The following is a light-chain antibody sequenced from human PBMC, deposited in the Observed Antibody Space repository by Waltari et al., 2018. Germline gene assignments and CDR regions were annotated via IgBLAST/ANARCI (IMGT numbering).Light chain of an antibody. Sequence: SSELTQDPAVSVALGQTVRITLQGDNLRTHSAGWYQQKPGQAPILVNYGNNNRPSGIPDRFSGSRSGNTASLIITGAQAEDEAAYYCNSRDRRHNSMLFGGGTKLTVL. V-gene: IGLV3-19*01. J-gene: IGLJ2*01. CDR2: GNN. CDR1: NLRTHS. CDR3: NSRDRRHNSML.